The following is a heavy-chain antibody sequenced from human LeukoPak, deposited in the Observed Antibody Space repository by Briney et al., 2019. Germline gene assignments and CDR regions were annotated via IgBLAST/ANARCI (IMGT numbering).Heavy chain of an antibody. V-gene: IGHV3-74*01. Sequence: PGGSLRLSCAASGFTFSSYAMHWVRQAPGKGLVWVSRINNDGSSTSYADSVKGRFTISRDNAYNTLYLQMNSLRVEDTGIYYCARDLHSSLYSSGWYQAYWGQGTLVTVSS. CDR1: GFTFSSYA. CDR2: INNDGSST. D-gene: IGHD6-19*01. CDR3: ARDLHSSLYSSGWYQAY. J-gene: IGHJ4*02.